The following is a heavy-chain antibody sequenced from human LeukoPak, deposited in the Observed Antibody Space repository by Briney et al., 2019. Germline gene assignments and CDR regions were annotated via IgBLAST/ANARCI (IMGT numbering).Heavy chain of an antibody. Sequence: GESLRLSCAASGFTFSSYSMNWVRQAPGKGLEWVSSISSSSSYIYYADSVKGRFTISRDNAKNSLYLQMNSLRAEDTAVYYCARDSSTHSHYYYYYGMDVWGQGTTVTVSS. V-gene: IGHV3-21*01. CDR2: ISSSSSYI. CDR3: ARDSSTHSHYYYYYGMDV. J-gene: IGHJ6*02. CDR1: GFTFSSYS. D-gene: IGHD6-13*01.